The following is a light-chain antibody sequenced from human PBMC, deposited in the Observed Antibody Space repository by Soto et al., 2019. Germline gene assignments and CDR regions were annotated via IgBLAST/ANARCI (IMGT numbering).Light chain of an antibody. CDR1: QSISSW. V-gene: IGKV1-12*01. Sequence: DIQMTQSPSTLSASVGDRVTITCRASQSISSWLAWYQQKPGKAPKFLIHAASSLQSGVPSMFSGSGSGTFFTLTIRSLQPEAFATYYCQQANTFPLTFGQGTRLEIK. CDR3: QQANTFPLT. CDR2: AAS. J-gene: IGKJ5*01.